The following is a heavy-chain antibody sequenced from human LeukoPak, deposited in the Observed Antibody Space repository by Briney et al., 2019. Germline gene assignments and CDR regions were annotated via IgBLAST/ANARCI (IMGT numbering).Heavy chain of an antibody. V-gene: IGHV4-30-2*02. CDR3: AGVHDYVWGSYWFDY. Sequence: SETLSLTCAVSGGSISSGGYSWSWIRQPPGKGLEWIGYIYHSGSTYYNPSLKSRVTISVDTSKNQFSLKLSSVTAADTAVYYCAGVHDYVWGSYWFDYWGQGTLVTVSS. CDR2: IYHSGST. J-gene: IGHJ4*02. CDR1: GGSISSGGYS. D-gene: IGHD3-16*01.